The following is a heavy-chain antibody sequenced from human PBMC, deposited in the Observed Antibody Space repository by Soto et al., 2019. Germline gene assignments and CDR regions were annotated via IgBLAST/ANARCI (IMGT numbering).Heavy chain of an antibody. CDR1: SGSISSGGYS. CDR2: IYHSGST. CDR3: ASARQYYYDSSGYSAEYFQH. J-gene: IGHJ1*01. V-gene: IGHV4-30-2*01. D-gene: IGHD3-22*01. Sequence: TLSLTCAVSSGSISSGGYSWSWIRQPPGKGLEWIGYIYHSGSTYYNPSLKSRVTISVDRSKNQFSLKLGSVTAADTAVYYCASARQYYYDSSGYSAEYFQHWGQGTLVTVSS.